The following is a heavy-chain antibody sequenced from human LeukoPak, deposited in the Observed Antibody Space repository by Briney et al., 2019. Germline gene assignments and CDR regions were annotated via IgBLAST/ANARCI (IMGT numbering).Heavy chain of an antibody. V-gene: IGHV3-7*01. Sequence: PGGSLRLSCAAPGFTFSSYWMSWVRQAPGKGLEWVANIKEDGSEKYYVDSVKGRFTISRDNAKNSLYLQMNSLRAEDTAMYYCARDYGGNSVYWGQGTLVTVSS. CDR3: ARDYGGNSVY. J-gene: IGHJ4*02. CDR1: GFTFSSYW. D-gene: IGHD4-23*01. CDR2: IKEDGSEK.